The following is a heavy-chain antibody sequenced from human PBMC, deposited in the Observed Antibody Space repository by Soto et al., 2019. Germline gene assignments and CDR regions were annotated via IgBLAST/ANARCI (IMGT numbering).Heavy chain of an antibody. CDR3: ARDAPSGTYINYLPPPY. CDR1: GFTFSSFS. V-gene: IGHV3-21*01. Sequence: GGSLRLSCAASGFTFSSFSLNWVRQAPGKGLEWVSSISSSGTHIKYVDSVKGRFTISRDNAKNSLYLQMNSLTAEDTAVYYCARDAPSGTYINYLPPPYWGQGTLVTVSS. CDR2: ISSSGTHI. D-gene: IGHD4-4*01. J-gene: IGHJ4*02.